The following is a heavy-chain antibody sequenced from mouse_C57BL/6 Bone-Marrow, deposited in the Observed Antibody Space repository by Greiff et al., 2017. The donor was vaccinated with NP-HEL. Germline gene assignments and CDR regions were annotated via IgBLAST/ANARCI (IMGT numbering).Heavy chain of an antibody. V-gene: IGHV5-2*03. Sequence: EVKVEESGGGLVQPGESLKLSCESNEYEFPSHDMSWVRKTPEKRLELVAAINSDGGSTYYPDTMESRFIISSDNTKKTLYLQMSSLRSDDTALYYCARHVLRRWKYAMYYWGQGTSVTVSS. CDR1: EYEFPSHD. CDR3: ARHVLRRWKYAMYY. CDR2: INSDGGST. J-gene: IGHJ4*01. D-gene: IGHD2-12*01.